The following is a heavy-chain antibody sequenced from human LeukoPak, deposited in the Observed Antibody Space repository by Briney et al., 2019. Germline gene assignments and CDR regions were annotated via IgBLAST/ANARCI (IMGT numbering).Heavy chain of an antibody. CDR3: ANAFDY. V-gene: IGHV3-30*02. J-gene: IGHJ4*02. Sequence: GGSLRLSCAASGLTFSNAWMSWVRQAPGKGLEWVAFIRYDGSNKYYADSVKGRFTISRDNSKNTLYLQMNSLRAEDTAVYYCANAFDYWGQGTLVTVSS. CDR1: GLTFSNAW. CDR2: IRYDGSNK.